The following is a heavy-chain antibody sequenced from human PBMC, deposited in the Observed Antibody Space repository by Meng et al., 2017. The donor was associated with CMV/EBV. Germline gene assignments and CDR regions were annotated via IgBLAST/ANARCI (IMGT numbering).Heavy chain of an antibody. Sequence: GESLKISCAASGFTFSSYSMNWVRQAPGKGLEWVSSTSSSSSYIYYADSVKGRFTISRDNAKNSLYLQMNSLRAEDTAVYYCARDAVYWYDFWSGYYKGSWFDPWGQGTLVTVSS. J-gene: IGHJ5*02. V-gene: IGHV3-21*01. CDR1: GFTFSSYS. CDR3: ARDAVYWYDFWSGYYKGSWFDP. D-gene: IGHD3-3*01. CDR2: TSSSSSYI.